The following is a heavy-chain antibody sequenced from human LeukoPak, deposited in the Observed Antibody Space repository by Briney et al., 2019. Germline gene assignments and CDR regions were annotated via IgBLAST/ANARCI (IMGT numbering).Heavy chain of an antibody. Sequence: ASVKVSCKASGGTFSSYTISWVRQAPGQGLEWMGRIIPILGIANYAQKFQDRVTITADKSTSTAYMELSSLRSEDTAVYYCAKSKMWYDSSGLYFDYWGQGTLVTVSS. CDR2: IIPILGIA. V-gene: IGHV1-69*02. J-gene: IGHJ4*02. CDR1: GGTFSSYT. CDR3: AKSKMWYDSSGLYFDY. D-gene: IGHD3-22*01.